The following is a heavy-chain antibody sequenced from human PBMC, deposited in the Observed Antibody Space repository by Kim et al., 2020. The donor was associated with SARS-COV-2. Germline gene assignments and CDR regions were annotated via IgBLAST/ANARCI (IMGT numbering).Heavy chain of an antibody. Sequence: SETLSLTCAVYGGSFSGYYWSWIRQPPGKGLEWIGEINHSGSTNYNPSLKSRVTISVDTSKNQFSLKLSSVTAADTAVYYCARILDGNPRREFDYWGQGTLVTVSS. D-gene: IGHD3-9*01. CDR1: GGSFSGYY. CDR2: INHSGST. CDR3: ARILDGNPRREFDY. J-gene: IGHJ4*02. V-gene: IGHV4-34*01.